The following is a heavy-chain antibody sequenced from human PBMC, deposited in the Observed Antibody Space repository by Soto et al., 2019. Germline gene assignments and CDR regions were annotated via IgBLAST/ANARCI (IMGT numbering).Heavy chain of an antibody. D-gene: IGHD5-12*01. V-gene: IGHV4-4*07. CDR1: GGSISSYY. CDR3: ARGEVATTFDY. CDR2: IYSSGIT. Sequence: SETLSLTCTVSGGSISSYYWNWIRQPAGRGLEWIGRIYSSGITNYNPSLKSRVTMSVDTSNNHISLKLRSVTAADTAVYYCARGEVATTFDYWGQGIVVTVSS. J-gene: IGHJ4*02.